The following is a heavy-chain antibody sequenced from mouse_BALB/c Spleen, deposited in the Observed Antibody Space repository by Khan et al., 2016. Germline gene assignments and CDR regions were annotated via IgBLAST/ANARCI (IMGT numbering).Heavy chain of an antibody. D-gene: IGHD2-3*01. CDR1: GDSITSGY. J-gene: IGHJ2*01. V-gene: IGHV3-8*02. CDR2: ISYSGST. Sequence: EVQLQESGPSLVKPSQTLSLTCSVTGDSITSGYWHWIRKFPGNKLEYMGYISYSGSTYYTPSLNSRLTITRETSKNQYYLQLNSVTTQDTATYYCASDVGYYFDYWGQGTTHTVSS. CDR3: ASDVGYYFDY.